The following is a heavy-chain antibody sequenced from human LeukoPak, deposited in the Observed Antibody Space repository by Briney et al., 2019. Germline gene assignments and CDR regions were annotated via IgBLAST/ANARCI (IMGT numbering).Heavy chain of an antibody. CDR1: GFTFSSYA. Sequence: GGSLRLSCSASGFTFSSYAMHWARQAPGKGLEYVSAISSNGGSTYYADSVKGRFTISRDNSKNTLYLQMSSLRAEDTAVYYCVKEASLWFGKFDPWGQGTLVTVSS. CDR2: ISSNGGST. V-gene: IGHV3-64D*06. D-gene: IGHD3-10*01. CDR3: VKEASLWFGKFDP. J-gene: IGHJ5*02.